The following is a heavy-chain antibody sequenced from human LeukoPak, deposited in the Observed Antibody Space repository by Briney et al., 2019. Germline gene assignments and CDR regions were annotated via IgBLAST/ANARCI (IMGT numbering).Heavy chain of an antibody. CDR1: GGSISSGDYY. J-gene: IGHJ4*02. CDR3: TTSSGWYYYFDY. D-gene: IGHD6-19*01. CDR2: IYYSGST. Sequence: PSETLSLTCTVSGGSISSGDYYWSWIRQPPGKGLEWIGYIYYSGSTYYNPSLKSRVTISVDTSKNQFSLKLSSVTAADTAVYYCTTSSGWYYYFDYWGQGTLVTVSS. V-gene: IGHV4-30-4*01.